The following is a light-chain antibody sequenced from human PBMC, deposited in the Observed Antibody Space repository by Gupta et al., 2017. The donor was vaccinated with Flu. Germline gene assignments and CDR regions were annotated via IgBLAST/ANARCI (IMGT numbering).Light chain of an antibody. CDR3: AAWDDSFVV. CDR2: RNN. CDR1: SSNIGSNY. Sequence: QSVLTQPPSASGTPGQRVTISCSGSSSNIGSNYVYWYQQLPGTAPKLLIYRNNQRPSGVPDRFSGSKSGTSASLANSGLRSEDEADYYCAAWDDSFVVFGGGTKLTVL. V-gene: IGLV1-47*01. J-gene: IGLJ2*01.